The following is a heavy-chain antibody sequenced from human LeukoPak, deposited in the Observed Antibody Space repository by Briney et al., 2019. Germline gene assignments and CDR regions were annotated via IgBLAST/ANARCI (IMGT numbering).Heavy chain of an antibody. Sequence: GASVKVSCKVSGYSLTALAIHWVRQAPGKGLEWMGRFDPDDGARIYSQRFQDRFLMTEDPSSDTAYMDLSGLTSEDTAVYYCARTLGPGGWEPELYIDYWGQGTLVTVSS. V-gene: IGHV1-24*01. CDR3: ARTLGPGGWEPELYIDY. CDR1: GYSLTALA. D-gene: IGHD1-26*01. CDR2: FDPDDGAR. J-gene: IGHJ4*02.